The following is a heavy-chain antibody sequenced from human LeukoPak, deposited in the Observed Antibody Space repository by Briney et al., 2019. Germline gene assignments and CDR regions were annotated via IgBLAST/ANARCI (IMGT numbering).Heavy chain of an antibody. Sequence: PSETLSLTCTVSGGSISSSSYYWGWIRQPPGKGLEWIGSIYYSGSTYYNPSLKSRVTISVDTSKNQFSLKLSSVTAAGTAVYYCASYTDYDFWSGYWFDPWGQGTLVTVSS. D-gene: IGHD3-3*01. CDR3: ASYTDYDFWSGYWFDP. CDR1: GGSISSSSYY. CDR2: IYYSGST. J-gene: IGHJ5*02. V-gene: IGHV4-39*01.